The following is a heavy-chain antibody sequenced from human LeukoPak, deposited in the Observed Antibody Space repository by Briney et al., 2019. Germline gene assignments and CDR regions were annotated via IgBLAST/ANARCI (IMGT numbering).Heavy chain of an antibody. V-gene: IGHV3-23*01. CDR2: ISSSGGTT. J-gene: IGHJ4*01. Sequence: GGSLRLSCAASGFTFSIYAMSWVRQAPGKGLEWVAAISSSGGTTYYADSMRGRFSISKDNPKSMLFLEVSSLRADDTAVYYCAKVAARRDYEAYFEYWGHGTQVAVSS. CDR3: AKVAARRDYEAYFEY. CDR1: GFTFSIYA. D-gene: IGHD3-16*01.